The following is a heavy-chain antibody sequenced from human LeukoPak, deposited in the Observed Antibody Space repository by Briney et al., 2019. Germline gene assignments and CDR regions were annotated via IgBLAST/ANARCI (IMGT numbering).Heavy chain of an antibody. V-gene: IGHV3-23*01. D-gene: IGHD3-22*01. CDR1: GFTFSTYA. Sequence: GGSLRLSCAASGFTFSTYAVTWVRQAPGKGLEWVSTISGSGDSTYYADSVKGRFTISRDNSKNTLYLQLNSLRADDTAVYYCAKEIYYFDSSGLDYWGQGTLVTVSS. CDR2: ISGSGDST. CDR3: AKEIYYFDSSGLDY. J-gene: IGHJ4*02.